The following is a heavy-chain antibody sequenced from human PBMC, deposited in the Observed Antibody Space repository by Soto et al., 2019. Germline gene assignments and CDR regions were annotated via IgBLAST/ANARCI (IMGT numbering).Heavy chain of an antibody. V-gene: IGHV3-30-3*01. Sequence: GGSLRLSCAASGFTVSSYAMHWVRQAPGKGLEWVAVISYDGSNKYYADSVKGRFTISRDNSKNTLYLQMNSLRAEDTAVYYCARGHECHSWYGCYFDYWGQGTLVTVSS. CDR2: ISYDGSNK. D-gene: IGHD6-13*01. CDR1: GFTVSSYA. J-gene: IGHJ4*02. CDR3: ARGHECHSWYGCYFDY.